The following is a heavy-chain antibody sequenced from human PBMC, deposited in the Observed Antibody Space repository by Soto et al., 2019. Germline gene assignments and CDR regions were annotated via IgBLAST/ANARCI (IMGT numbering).Heavy chain of an antibody. D-gene: IGHD4-17*01. CDR3: VRFLAGAYGDYVPSPFYFDY. CDR1: GFTFNIYG. CDR2: ISYDGSNK. V-gene: IGHV3-30*03. Sequence: QVQLVESGGGVVQPGRSLRLSCAASGFTFNIYGMHWVRQAPGKGLEWVAVISYDGSNKYYTGSVRGRFTISRDDSKNTLYLQMNSLGAEDTAVYYCVRFLAGAYGDYVPSPFYFDYGGKGTLVTVSS. J-gene: IGHJ4*02.